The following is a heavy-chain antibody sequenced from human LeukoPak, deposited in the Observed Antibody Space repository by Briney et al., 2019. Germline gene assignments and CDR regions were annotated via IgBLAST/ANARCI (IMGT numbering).Heavy chain of an antibody. V-gene: IGHV3-33*08. Sequence: PGGSLRLSCAASGFTFSGYWMSWVRQAPGKGLEWVAVIWYDGSNKYYADSVKGRFTISRDNSKNTLYLQMNSLRAEDTAVYYCARRSIVGATLFDYWGQGTLVTVSS. CDR2: IWYDGSNK. D-gene: IGHD1-26*01. CDR1: GFTFSGYW. J-gene: IGHJ4*02. CDR3: ARRSIVGATLFDY.